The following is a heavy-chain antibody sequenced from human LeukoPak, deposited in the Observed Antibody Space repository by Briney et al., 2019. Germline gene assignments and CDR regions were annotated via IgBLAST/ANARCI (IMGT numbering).Heavy chain of an antibody. Sequence: ASVKVSCKASGYTFTSYYMHWVRQAPGQGLEWMGIINPSGGSTSYAQKFQGRVTMTRDMSTSTVYMELSSLRSEDTAVYYCASGPYCSSTSCPPTPLDYWGQGTLVTVSS. D-gene: IGHD2-2*01. CDR2: INPSGGST. CDR3: ASGPYCSSTSCPPTPLDY. V-gene: IGHV1-46*01. J-gene: IGHJ4*02. CDR1: GYTFTSYY.